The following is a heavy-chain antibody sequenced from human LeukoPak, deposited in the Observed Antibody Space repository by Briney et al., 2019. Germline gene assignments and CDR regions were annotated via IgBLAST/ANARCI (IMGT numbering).Heavy chain of an antibody. Sequence: GGSLRLSCAASGFTFSSYGMNWVRQTPGKGLEWVSYISSNSSTMYYADSVKGRFTISRDNAKNSLYLQMNSLRAEDTAVYYCARSSESPDYWGQGTLVTVSS. CDR1: GFTFSSYG. CDR3: ARSSESPDY. J-gene: IGHJ4*02. CDR2: ISSNSSTM. V-gene: IGHV3-48*01.